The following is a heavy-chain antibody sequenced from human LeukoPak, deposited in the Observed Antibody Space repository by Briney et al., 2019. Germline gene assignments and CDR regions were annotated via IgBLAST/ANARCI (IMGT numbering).Heavy chain of an antibody. D-gene: IGHD6-6*01. V-gene: IGHV4-34*01. CDR1: GGSFSGYY. Sequence: MPSETLSLTCAVYGGSFSGYYWSWIRQPPGKGLEWIGEINHSGSTNYNPSLKSRVTISVDTSKNQFSLKLSSVTAADTAVYYCASPQGARRRAFDIWGQGTMVTVSS. CDR2: INHSGST. CDR3: ASPQGARRRAFDI. J-gene: IGHJ3*02.